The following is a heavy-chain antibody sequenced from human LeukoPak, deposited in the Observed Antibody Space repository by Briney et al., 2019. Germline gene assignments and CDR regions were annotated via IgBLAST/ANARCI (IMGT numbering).Heavy chain of an antibody. Sequence: PGGSLRLSCAASGFTFSSYAMSWVRQAPGKGLEWISYISSGSYTISYADSVKGRFSISRDNAKNSLYLQMNNLRAGDTAIYYCARDKAAWYSSSWYYFDSWGQGTLVTVS. V-gene: IGHV3-48*01. CDR1: GFTFSSYA. J-gene: IGHJ4*02. CDR3: ARDKAAWYSSSWYYFDS. CDR2: ISSGSYTI. D-gene: IGHD6-13*01.